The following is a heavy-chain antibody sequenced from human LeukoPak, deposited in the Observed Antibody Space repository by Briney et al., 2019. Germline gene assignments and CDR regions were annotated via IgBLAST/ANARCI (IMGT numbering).Heavy chain of an antibody. D-gene: IGHD1-26*01. V-gene: IGHV4-34*01. Sequence: SETLSLTCAVYGGSFSGYYWSWIRQPPGKGLEWIGEINHSGSTNYNPSLKSRVTISVDTSKNQFSLKLSSVTAADTAVYYCARVVANRLGIVGAIRRRGYFDYWGQGTLVTVSS. CDR2: INHSGST. J-gene: IGHJ4*02. CDR1: GGSFSGYY. CDR3: ARVVANRLGIVGAIRRRGYFDY.